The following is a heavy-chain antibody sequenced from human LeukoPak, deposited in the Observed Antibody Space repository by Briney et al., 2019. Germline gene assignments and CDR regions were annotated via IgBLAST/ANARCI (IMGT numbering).Heavy chain of an antibody. V-gene: IGHV4-34*01. J-gene: IGHJ4*02. CDR2: IDQSGST. D-gene: IGHD3-22*01. CDR3: ARAGGVDSPQDLDY. Sequence: SETLSLTCTVSGGSISSYCWSWIRQPPEKGLEWVGEIDQSGSTNYNPSLKSRVAISVDTSKNQFSLRLTSVTAADTAVYYCARAGGVDSPQDLDYWGQGILVTVSS. CDR1: GGSISSYC.